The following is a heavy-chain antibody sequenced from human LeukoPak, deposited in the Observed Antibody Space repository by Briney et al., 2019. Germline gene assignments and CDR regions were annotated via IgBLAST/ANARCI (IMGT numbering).Heavy chain of an antibody. V-gene: IGHV4-39*01. CDR2: TYYSGST. Sequence: PSETLSLTCTVPGGSISSSSYYWGWIRQPPGKGLEWIGSTYYSGSTYYNPSLKSRVTISVDTSKNQFSLKLSSVTAADTAVYYCARHTIVVVVAATNWFDPWGQGTLVTVSS. D-gene: IGHD2-15*01. J-gene: IGHJ5*02. CDR3: ARHTIVVVVAATNWFDP. CDR1: GGSISSSSYY.